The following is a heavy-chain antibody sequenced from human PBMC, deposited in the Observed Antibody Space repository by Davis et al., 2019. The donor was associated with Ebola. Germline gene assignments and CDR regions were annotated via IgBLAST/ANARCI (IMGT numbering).Heavy chain of an antibody. CDR3: ARESGRYRGDPFDF. CDR2: INHNGNI. J-gene: IGHJ3*01. CDR1: GGSFSGYF. V-gene: IGHV4-34*01. D-gene: IGHD1-26*01. Sequence: SETLSLTCSVSGGSFSGYFWNWIRQSPGKGLEWIAEINHNGNIHYNGALEGRATISVDTSKNQFSLKLRSVTAADTALYYCARESGRYRGDPFDFWGQGTLVTVSS.